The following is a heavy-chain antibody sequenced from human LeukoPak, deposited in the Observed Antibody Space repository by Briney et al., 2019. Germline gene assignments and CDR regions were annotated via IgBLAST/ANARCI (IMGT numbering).Heavy chain of an antibody. CDR3: ARDVAWDIVVVISQEYYFDY. CDR2: INPNRGGT. D-gene: IGHD2-2*01. Sequence: ASVKVSCKASGYTFTGYYMHWVRQAPGQGLEWMGWINPNRGGTNYAQKFQGRVTMTRDTSISTAYMELSRLRSDDTAVYYCARDVAWDIVVVISQEYYFDYWGQGTLVTVSS. CDR1: GYTFTGYY. V-gene: IGHV1-2*02. J-gene: IGHJ4*02.